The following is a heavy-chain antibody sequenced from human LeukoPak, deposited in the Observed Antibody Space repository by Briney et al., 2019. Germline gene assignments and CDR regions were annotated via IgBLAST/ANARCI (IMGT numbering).Heavy chain of an antibody. CDR3: ARGFEAAAGTLADAFDI. CDR1: GGSIRSSDDY. Sequence: PSETLSLTCSVSGGSIRSSDDYWGFVRQTPGKGLEWMGSIYYTGSSHYNPSLKSRVTISVDTSKNQFSLRLTSVTAVDTAVYYCARGFEAAAGTLADAFDIWGQGTMVTVSS. D-gene: IGHD6-13*01. CDR2: IYYTGSS. J-gene: IGHJ3*02. V-gene: IGHV4-39*07.